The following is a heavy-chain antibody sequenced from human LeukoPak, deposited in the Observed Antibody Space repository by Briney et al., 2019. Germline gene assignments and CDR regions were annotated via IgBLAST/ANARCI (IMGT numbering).Heavy chain of an antibody. J-gene: IGHJ4*02. V-gene: IGHV4-59*01. CDR2: IYFTGGT. D-gene: IGHD2-21*02. CDR1: GGPISNYY. Sequence: SETLSLTCSVSGGPISNYYWSWIRQPPGKGLEWIGYIYFTGGTNYNPSFKGRVSISLDTSKNRFSLSLRSVTAADTAIYYCARVGRYCGGDDCFLDYWGQGTLVTVSS. CDR3: ARVGRYCGGDDCFLDY.